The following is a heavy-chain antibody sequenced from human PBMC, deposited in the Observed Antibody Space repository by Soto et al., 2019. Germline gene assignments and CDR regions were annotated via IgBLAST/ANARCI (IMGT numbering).Heavy chain of an antibody. Sequence: EVQLLESGGGLVQPGGSLRLSCAASGFTFSSYAMSWVRQAPGKGLEWVSAISGSGGSTYYADSVKGRFTISRDNSKNTLYLQMNSLSAEDTAVYYCASLGSDDSVFTGMSDYWGQGTLVTVSS. D-gene: IGHD3-16*01. V-gene: IGHV3-23*01. CDR2: ISGSGGST. CDR3: ASLGSDDSVFTGMSDY. CDR1: GFTFSSYA. J-gene: IGHJ4*02.